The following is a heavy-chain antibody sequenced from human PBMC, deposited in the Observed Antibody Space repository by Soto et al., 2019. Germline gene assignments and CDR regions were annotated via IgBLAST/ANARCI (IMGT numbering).Heavy chain of an antibody. V-gene: IGHV3-23*01. D-gene: IGHD3-10*01. J-gene: IGHJ4*02. CDR3: ACLAWFGDPVPPFDY. CDR2: VSGSGGST. CDR1: GFKFSTYA. Sequence: GGSLRLSCAASGFKFSTYAMSWVRQPPGKGLEWVSGVSGSGGSTHHADSVKGRFTVSRDNFKNTVYLQMNSLRPEDTAVYYCACLAWFGDPVPPFDYWGQGTLVTVSS.